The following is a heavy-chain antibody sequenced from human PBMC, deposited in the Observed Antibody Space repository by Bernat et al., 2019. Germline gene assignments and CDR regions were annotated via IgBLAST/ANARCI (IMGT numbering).Heavy chain of an antibody. D-gene: IGHD2-2*01. CDR3: ATSLPAARLPPSDP. J-gene: IGHJ5*02. V-gene: IGHV3-48*01. Sequence: EVQLVESGGGLVQPGGSLRLSCAASGFTFSSYSMNWVRQAPGKGLEWISYISSSSSTIYYADSVKGRFTISRDNARNSLYLQMNSLRAEDTGVYYCATSLPAARLPPSDPWGQGTLVTVSS. CDR2: ISSSSSTI. CDR1: GFTFSSYS.